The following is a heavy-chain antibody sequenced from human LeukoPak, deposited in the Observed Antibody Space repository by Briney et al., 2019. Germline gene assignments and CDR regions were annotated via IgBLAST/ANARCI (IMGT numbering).Heavy chain of an antibody. Sequence: ASVKVSCKASGYTFTSYDINCVRQATGQGLEWMGWMNPNSGNTGYAQKFQGRVTMTRNTSISTAYMELSSLRSEDTAVYYCARGRGAYCGGDCSYFDYWGQGTLVTVSS. V-gene: IGHV1-8*01. D-gene: IGHD2-21*02. J-gene: IGHJ4*02. CDR2: MNPNSGNT. CDR3: ARGRGAYCGGDCSYFDY. CDR1: GYTFTSYD.